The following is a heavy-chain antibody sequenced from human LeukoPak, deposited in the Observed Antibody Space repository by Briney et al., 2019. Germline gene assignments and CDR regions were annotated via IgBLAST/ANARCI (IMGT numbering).Heavy chain of an antibody. CDR2: IYYSGST. V-gene: IGHV4-59*01. Sequence: PSGTLSLTCTVSGGSISGNYWSWIRQPPGKGLEWIGCIYYSGSTNYNPSLKSRVTISVDTSKNHFSLRLSSVTAADTAVYYCARHVDSNNWYHWLDPWGQGTLVTVSS. J-gene: IGHJ5*02. CDR3: ARHVDSNNWYHWLDP. CDR1: GGSISGNY. D-gene: IGHD6-13*01.